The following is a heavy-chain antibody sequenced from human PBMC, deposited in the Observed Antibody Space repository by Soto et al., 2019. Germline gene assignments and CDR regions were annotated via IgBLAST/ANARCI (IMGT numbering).Heavy chain of an antibody. Sequence: SETLSLTCTASGGSISSFYWSWIRQPPGKGLEWIGYFYYSGSIKYNTSLKSRVTISGDTSKNQFSLKLSSVTAADTAVYYCARDLWGYCGTDCYPMDVWGQGTTVTVSS. CDR3: ARDLWGYCGTDCYPMDV. V-gene: IGHV4-59*12. D-gene: IGHD2-21*02. CDR1: GGSISSFY. CDR2: FYYSGSI. J-gene: IGHJ6*02.